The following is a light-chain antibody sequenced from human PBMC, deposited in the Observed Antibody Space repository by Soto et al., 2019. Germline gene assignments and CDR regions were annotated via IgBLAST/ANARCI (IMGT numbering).Light chain of an antibody. Sequence: AIRMTQSPSSFSASTGDRVTITCRASQGISSYLAWYQQKPGKAPKLLIYAASTLQSGVPSRFSGSGSGTDFTLTISCLQSEDFATYYCQHYYSYPPTFCGGTKVEIK. CDR2: AAS. V-gene: IGKV1-8*01. CDR1: QGISSY. CDR3: QHYYSYPPT. J-gene: IGKJ4*01.